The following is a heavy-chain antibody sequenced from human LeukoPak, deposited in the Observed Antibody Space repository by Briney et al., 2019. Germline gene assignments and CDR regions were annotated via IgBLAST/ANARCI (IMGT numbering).Heavy chain of an antibody. CDR3: ARASQLLSNAFDI. D-gene: IGHD3-10*01. J-gene: IGHJ3*02. Sequence: PSETLSLTCTVSGGSISSYYWSWIRQPPGKGLEWIGYIYYSGSTNYNPSLKSRVTISVDTSKNQFSLKLSSVTAADTAVYYCARASQLLSNAFDIWGQGAMVTVSS. CDR1: GGSISSYY. V-gene: IGHV4-59*01. CDR2: IYYSGST.